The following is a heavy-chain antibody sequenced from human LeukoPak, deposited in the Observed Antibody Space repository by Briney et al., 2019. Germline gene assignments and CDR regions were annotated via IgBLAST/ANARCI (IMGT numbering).Heavy chain of an antibody. J-gene: IGHJ4*02. Sequence: GGSLRLSCAASGFTFSSYSMNWVRQAPGKGLEWVASIKHDGSGKYYVDSVKGRFTISRDNAENSVSLQMSSLGAEDTALYYCARGDFDFWGQGTLVTVSS. CDR1: GFTFSSYS. V-gene: IGHV3-7*03. CDR3: ARGDFDF. CDR2: IKHDGSGK.